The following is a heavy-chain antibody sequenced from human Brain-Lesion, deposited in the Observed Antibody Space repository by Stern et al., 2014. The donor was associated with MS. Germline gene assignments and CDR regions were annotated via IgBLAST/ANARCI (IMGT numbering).Heavy chain of an antibody. Sequence: VQLVESGPGLVKPSQTLSLSCTVSGGSISSGGYYWSWIRQPAGKGLEWIGRIFNSGSTSHNPSPQSRVTISIDTSKNQFSLRLNPMTAADTAVYYCARGRVVPGFQYYATDVWGQGTTVIVSS. CDR1: GGSISSGGYY. V-gene: IGHV4-61*02. J-gene: IGHJ6*02. CDR3: ARGRVVPGFQYYATDV. D-gene: IGHD2-2*01. CDR2: IFNSGST.